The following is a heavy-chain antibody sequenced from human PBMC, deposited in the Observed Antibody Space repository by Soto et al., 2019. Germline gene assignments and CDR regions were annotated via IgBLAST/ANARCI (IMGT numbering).Heavy chain of an antibody. V-gene: IGHV4-39*01. Sequence: SETLSLTCTVPGGSISSSSYYWGWIRQPPGKGLEWIGSIYYSGSTYYNPSPKSRVTISVDTSKNQFSLKLSSVTAADTAVYYCAGKYYAFWSGYYYYFDYWGPGTLVTVSS. D-gene: IGHD3-3*01. CDR3: AGKYYAFWSGYYYYFDY. CDR2: IYYSGST. J-gene: IGHJ4*02. CDR1: GGSISSSSYY.